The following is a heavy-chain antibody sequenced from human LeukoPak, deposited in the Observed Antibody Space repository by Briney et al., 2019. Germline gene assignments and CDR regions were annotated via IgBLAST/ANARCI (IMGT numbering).Heavy chain of an antibody. CDR1: GFTFSSYA. CDR3: AKAAEYYYDSSGYGS. V-gene: IGHV3-23*01. CDR2: ISGSGGST. Sequence: GGSLRLSCAASGFTFSSYAMSWVRQAPGKGLEWVSAISGSGGSTYYADSVKGRFTISRYNSKNTLYLQMNSLRAEDTAVYYCAKAAEYYYDSSGYGSWGQGTLVTVSS. J-gene: IGHJ5*02. D-gene: IGHD3-22*01.